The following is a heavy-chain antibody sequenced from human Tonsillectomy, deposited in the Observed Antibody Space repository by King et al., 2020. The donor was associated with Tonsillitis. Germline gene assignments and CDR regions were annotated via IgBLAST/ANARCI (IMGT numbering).Heavy chain of an antibody. J-gene: IGHJ4*02. CDR1: GGPFSNYA. CDR2: IIPIFGTP. Sequence: LVQSGAEVRKPGSSVKVSCKASGGPFSNYAISWVRQAPGQGLEWMGGIIPIFGTPNYAQKFQGRVTITADKTTNTAYMELTSLRYEDTAVYYCARDGGIFGVVTPIDYWGQGTLVTVSS. V-gene: IGHV1-69*06. CDR3: ARDGGIFGVVTPIDY. D-gene: IGHD3-3*01.